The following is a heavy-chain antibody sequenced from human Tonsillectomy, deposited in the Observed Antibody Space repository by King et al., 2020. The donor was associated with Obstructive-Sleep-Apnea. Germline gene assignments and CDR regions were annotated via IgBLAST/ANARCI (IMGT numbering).Heavy chain of an antibody. Sequence: QLVQSGGGLVQPGGSLRLSCAASGFTFSIYWMSWVRQAPGKGLEWVATIKQDGGEKYYVDSVKGRFTISRDDAKNSLYLQMNSLRAEDTAIYYCARTSRTSYFDTSGHRLDYWGQGTLVTVSS. J-gene: IGHJ4*02. CDR3: ARTSRTSYFDTSGHRLDY. CDR1: GFTFSIYW. D-gene: IGHD3-22*01. CDR2: IKQDGGEK. V-gene: IGHV3-7*03.